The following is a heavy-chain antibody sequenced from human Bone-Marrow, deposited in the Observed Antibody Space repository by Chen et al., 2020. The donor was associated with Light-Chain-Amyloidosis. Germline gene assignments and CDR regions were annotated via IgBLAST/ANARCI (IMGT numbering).Heavy chain of an antibody. V-gene: IGHV4-39*07. D-gene: IGHD2-21*01. Sequence: QLQLQESGPGLVEPSETLSLTCTVSGAPISSSSYYWGWIRQSPGKGLEWIGSIFRGDITYYTSSLKSRVTLSVDTSNNHISLRLRSVTAGDTAIYYCARGPSEVEWGVVKRAFAFDFWGQGTMVTVSS. CDR2: IFRGDIT. CDR1: GAPISSSSYY. CDR3: ARGPSEVEWGVVKRAFAFDF. J-gene: IGHJ3*01.